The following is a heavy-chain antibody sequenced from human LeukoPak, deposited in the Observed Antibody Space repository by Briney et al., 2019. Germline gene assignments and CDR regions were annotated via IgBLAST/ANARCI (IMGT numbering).Heavy chain of an antibody. Sequence: GGSLRLSCATSGFTFSNAWMQWVRQTPGEGLEWVARIKRQTEGWTKDYAAPVKGRFTISRDDSKSTLYLQMNSLQIEDTAVYYCSRNADRDWWGQGTLVTVSS. CDR1: GFTFSNAW. V-gene: IGHV3-15*01. CDR3: SRNADRDW. D-gene: IGHD1-14*01. J-gene: IGHJ4*02. CDR2: IKRQTEGWTK.